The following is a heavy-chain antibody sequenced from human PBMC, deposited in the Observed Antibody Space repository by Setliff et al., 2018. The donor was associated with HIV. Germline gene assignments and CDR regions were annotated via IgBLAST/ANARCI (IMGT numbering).Heavy chain of an antibody. CDR3: ARSERWLPIDY. Sequence: SETLSLTCTVSGGSISSHYWSWIRQPPGKGLEWIGHIYTSGSTNYNPSLKSRVTMTVGTSKNKFSLKLSSVTAADRAVYCCARSERWLPIDYWGQGTLVTVSS. CDR1: GGSISSHY. D-gene: IGHD5-12*01. J-gene: IGHJ4*02. CDR2: IYTSGST. V-gene: IGHV4-4*08.